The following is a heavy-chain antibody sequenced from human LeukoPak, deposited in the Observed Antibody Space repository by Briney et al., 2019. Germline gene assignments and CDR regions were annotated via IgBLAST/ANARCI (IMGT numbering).Heavy chain of an antibody. V-gene: IGHV3-48*02. CDR2: ISSSSSTI. Sequence: PGGSLRLSCAASGFTFSSYSMNWVRQAQGKGLEWVSYISSSSSTIYYADSVKGRFTISGDNAKNSLYLQMNSLRDEDTAVYYCATNYYDSSGFGYWGQGTLVTVSS. CDR3: ATNYYDSSGFGY. D-gene: IGHD3-22*01. J-gene: IGHJ4*02. CDR1: GFTFSSYS.